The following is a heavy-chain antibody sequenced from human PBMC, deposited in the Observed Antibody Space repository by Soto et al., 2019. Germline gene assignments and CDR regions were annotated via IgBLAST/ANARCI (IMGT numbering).Heavy chain of an antibody. D-gene: IGHD2-21*02. CDR3: ARGVSVTAILFPAFSAFDI. CDR2: INPNSGGT. J-gene: IGHJ3*02. Sequence: ASVKVSCKASGYTFTGYYMHWVRQAPGQGLEWMGWINPNSGGTNYAQKFQGRVTMTRDTSISTAYMELSRLRSDDTAVYYCARGVSVTAILFPAFSAFDIWGQGTMVTVSS. CDR1: GYTFTGYY. V-gene: IGHV1-2*02.